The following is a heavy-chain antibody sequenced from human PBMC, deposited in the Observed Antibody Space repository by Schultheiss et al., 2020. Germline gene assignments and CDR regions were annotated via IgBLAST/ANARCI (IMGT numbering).Heavy chain of an antibody. Sequence: SETLSLTCIVSGGSVSSGDYYWSWIRQPPGKGLEWIGYIYYTVNTNYNPSLKSRVTISVDTSKNQFSLKLTSVTAADTAVYYCARDRGDYGDYVYFDYWGQGTLVSVSS. CDR2: IYYTVNT. CDR1: GGSVSSGDYY. D-gene: IGHD4-17*01. J-gene: IGHJ4*02. V-gene: IGHV4-61*08. CDR3: ARDRGDYGDYVYFDY.